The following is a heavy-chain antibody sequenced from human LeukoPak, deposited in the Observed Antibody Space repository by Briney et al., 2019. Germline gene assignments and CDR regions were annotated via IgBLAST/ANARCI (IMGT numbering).Heavy chain of an antibody. CDR3: AKAGVISGWDY. Sequence: GGSLRLSCAASGFTLSNYPMGWVRQAPVKGLEWLSAIGEEKSGSWTKSADSVKGRFTISRDNSENTLYLQLDSLTVEDTAVYYCAKAGVISGWDYWGQGVLVTVSS. J-gene: IGHJ4*02. V-gene: IGHV3-23*01. CDR1: GFTLSNYP. D-gene: IGHD3-3*02. CDR2: IGEEKSGSWT.